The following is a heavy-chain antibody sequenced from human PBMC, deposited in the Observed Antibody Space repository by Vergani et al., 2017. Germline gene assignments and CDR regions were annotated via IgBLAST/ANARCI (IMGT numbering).Heavy chain of an antibody. J-gene: IGHJ5*02. CDR2: IYSGGST. CDR3: ARVRALYSNPNWFDP. Sequence: EVQLVESGGGFVQPGGSLRLSCAASGFTVSSNYMSWVRQAPGKGLEWVSVIYSGGSTYYADSVKGRFTISRDNSKNTLYLQMNSLRAEDTAVYYCARVRALYSNPNWFDPWGQGTLVTVSS. CDR1: GFTVSSNY. D-gene: IGHD4-11*01. V-gene: IGHV3-66*02.